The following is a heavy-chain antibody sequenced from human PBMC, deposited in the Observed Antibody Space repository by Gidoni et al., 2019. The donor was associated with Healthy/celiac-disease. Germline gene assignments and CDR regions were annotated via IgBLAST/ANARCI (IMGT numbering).Heavy chain of an antibody. CDR3: ARDEGYSSGWYSLNWFDP. CDR2: ISSSSSTI. V-gene: IGHV3-48*01. J-gene: IGHJ5*02. CDR1: GFTFSSYS. D-gene: IGHD6-19*01. Sequence: EVQLVESGGGLVQPGGSLRLSCSASGFTFSSYSMNWVRQAPGKGLEWVSYISSSSSTIYYADSVKGRFTISRDNAKNSLYLQMNSLRAEDTAVYYCARDEGYSSGWYSLNWFDPWGQGTLVTVSS.